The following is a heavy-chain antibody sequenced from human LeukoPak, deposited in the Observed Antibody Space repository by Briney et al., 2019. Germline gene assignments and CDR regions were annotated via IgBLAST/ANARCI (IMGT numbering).Heavy chain of an antibody. D-gene: IGHD1-7*01. CDR3: ATETGNFYFYS. CDR2: FDPEDDEI. V-gene: IGHV1-24*01. CDR1: GDTLTELS. Sequence: GASVKVSCKVSGDTLTELSMHWVRQAPGKGLEWMGGFDPEDDEIIYAQRFQGRVTMTEDASTDTAYMELRSLRSEDTAVYYCATETGNFYFYSWGQGTLVTVSS. J-gene: IGHJ4*02.